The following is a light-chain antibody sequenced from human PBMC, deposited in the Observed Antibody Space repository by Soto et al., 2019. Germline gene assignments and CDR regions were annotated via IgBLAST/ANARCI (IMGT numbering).Light chain of an antibody. CDR1: QSVTSGY. V-gene: IGKV3-20*01. CDR3: QHYSSSPPAIT. Sequence: EIVLTQSPGTLSLSPGERATLSCRASQSVTSGYLAWYQQQPNQAPRLLLYGASYRATGIPDRSSGGGSGTDFTLTISRLEPEDFAVYYCQHYSSSPPAITFGQGTRLEIK. CDR2: GAS. J-gene: IGKJ5*01.